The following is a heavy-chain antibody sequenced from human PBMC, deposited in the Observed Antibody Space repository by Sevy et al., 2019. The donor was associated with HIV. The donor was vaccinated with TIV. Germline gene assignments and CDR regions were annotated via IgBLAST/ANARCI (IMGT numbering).Heavy chain of an antibody. Sequence: GGSLRLSCAASGFTFSTYGLSWVRQAPGKGLEWVSAISGSGGSTYYADSVKGRFTISRDNSKNTLYLKMNSLRAEDTAVYYCATHRGQWLFTAVFDYWGQGTVVTVSS. D-gene: IGHD6-19*01. CDR3: ATHRGQWLFTAVFDY. CDR1: GFTFSTYG. V-gene: IGHV3-23*01. CDR2: ISGSGGST. J-gene: IGHJ4*02.